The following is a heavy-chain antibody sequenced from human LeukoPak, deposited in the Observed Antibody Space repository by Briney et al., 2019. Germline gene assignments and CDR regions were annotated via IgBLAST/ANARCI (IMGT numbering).Heavy chain of an antibody. D-gene: IGHD4-17*01. CDR1: GFTVSSNY. CDR3: AKTVTYSFDY. CDR2: ISGSGGST. Sequence: GSLRLSCAASGFTVSSNYMSWVRQAPGKGLEWVSTISGSGGSTYYADSVKGRFTISRDNSKNTLYLQMNSLRAEDTAVYYCAKTVTYSFDYWGQGTLVTVSS. J-gene: IGHJ4*02. V-gene: IGHV3-23*01.